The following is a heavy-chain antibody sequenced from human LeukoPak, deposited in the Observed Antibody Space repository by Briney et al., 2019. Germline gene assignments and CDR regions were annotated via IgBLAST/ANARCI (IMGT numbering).Heavy chain of an antibody. V-gene: IGHV3-48*01. D-gene: IGHD2-15*01. Sequence: GGSLRLSCAASGFTFSSYSMNWVRQAPGKGLEWVSYISSSSGTIYYADSVKGRFTISRDNAKNSLYLQMNSLRAEDTAVYYCARDRVKGLLTDWGQGTLVTVSS. CDR3: ARDRVKGLLTD. CDR2: ISSSSGTI. J-gene: IGHJ4*02. CDR1: GFTFSSYS.